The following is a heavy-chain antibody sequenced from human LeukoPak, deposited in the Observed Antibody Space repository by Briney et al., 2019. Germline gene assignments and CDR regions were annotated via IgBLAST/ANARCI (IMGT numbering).Heavy chain of an antibody. Sequence: ASVKVSCKASGGTFSSYAISWVRQAPGQGLEWMGGIIPIFGTANYAQRFQGRVTITADKSTSTAYMELSSLRFDDTAVYYCARSPDILTGEKFDYWGQGTLVTVSS. D-gene: IGHD3-9*01. CDR2: IIPIFGTA. V-gene: IGHV1-69*06. CDR1: GGTFSSYA. J-gene: IGHJ4*02. CDR3: ARSPDILTGEKFDY.